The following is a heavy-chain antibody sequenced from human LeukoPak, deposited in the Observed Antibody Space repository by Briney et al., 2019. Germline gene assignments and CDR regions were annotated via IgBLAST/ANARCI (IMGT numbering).Heavy chain of an antibody. CDR1: GGSISSGSYY. CDR3: ARENVAVAGTSY. D-gene: IGHD6-19*01. J-gene: IGHJ4*02. V-gene: IGHV4-61*02. CDR2: IYTSGST. Sequence: SETLSLTCTVSGGSISSGSYYWSWIRQPAGKGLEWIGRIYTSGSTNYNPSLKSRVTISVDTSKNQFSLKLSSVTAADTAVYYCARENVAVAGTSYWGQGTLVTVSS.